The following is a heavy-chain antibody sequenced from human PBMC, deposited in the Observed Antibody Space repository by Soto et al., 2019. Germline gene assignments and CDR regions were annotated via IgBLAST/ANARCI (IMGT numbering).Heavy chain of an antibody. J-gene: IGHJ6*03. V-gene: IGHV1-18*01. CDR2: ISAYNGNT. Sequence: GASVKVCCKASGYTFTSYGISWVRQAPGQGLEWMGWISAYNGNTNYAQKLQGRVTMTTDTSTSTAYMELRSLRSDDTAVYYCARLIAARPPRDYYYYMDVWGKGTTVTVSS. CDR3: ARLIAARPPRDYYYYMDV. CDR1: GYTFTSYG. D-gene: IGHD6-6*01.